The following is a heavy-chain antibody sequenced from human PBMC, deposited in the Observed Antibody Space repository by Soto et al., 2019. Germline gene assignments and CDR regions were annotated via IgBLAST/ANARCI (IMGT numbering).Heavy chain of an antibody. Sequence: GGSLRLSCAASGFPFSSYGMHLVRQAPGKGLECVSSISSSSSYIYYADSVKGRFTISRDNAKNSLYLQMNSLRAEDTAVYYCARVVPAIDYWGQGTLVIVSS. CDR3: ARVVPAIDY. CDR2: ISSSSSYI. CDR1: GFPFSSYG. V-gene: IGHV3-21*01. J-gene: IGHJ4*02. D-gene: IGHD6-6*01.